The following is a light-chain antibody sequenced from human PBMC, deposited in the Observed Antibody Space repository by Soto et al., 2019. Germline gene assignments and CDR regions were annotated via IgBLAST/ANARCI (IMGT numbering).Light chain of an antibody. CDR2: DAS. J-gene: IGKJ1*01. Sequence: EIVLTQSPATLSLSPGERATLSCRASQSVNNYLAWYQQRPGQAPRLLIYDASNRATGIPARFSGSGSGTDFTLTISSLQSEDFGLYYCHQYNNFWTFGQGTKVDIK. V-gene: IGKV3-11*01. CDR1: QSVNNY. CDR3: HQYNNFWT.